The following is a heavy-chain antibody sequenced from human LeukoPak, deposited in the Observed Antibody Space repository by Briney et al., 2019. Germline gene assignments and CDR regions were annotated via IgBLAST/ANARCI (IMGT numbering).Heavy chain of an antibody. CDR2: ISWNSGSI. V-gene: IGHV3-9*01. CDR3: AKDLKFGAAAGYYFDY. Sequence: GGSLRLSCAASGFTFDDYAMHWVRHAPGKGLEWVSGISWNSGSIGYADSVKGRFTISRDNAKNSLYLQMNSLRAEDTALYYCAKDLKFGAAAGYYFDYWGQGTLVTVSS. CDR1: GFTFDDYA. J-gene: IGHJ4*02. D-gene: IGHD6-13*01.